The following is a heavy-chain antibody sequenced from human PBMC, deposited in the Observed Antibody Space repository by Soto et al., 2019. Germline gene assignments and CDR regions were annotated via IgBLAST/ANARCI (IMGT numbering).Heavy chain of an antibody. CDR1: GFPFSTYS. CDR2: ISSNGGST. V-gene: IGHV3-64D*08. D-gene: IGHD6-13*01. J-gene: IGHJ4*02. Sequence: PGGSLRLSCAASGFPFSTYSMHWVRQAPGKGLEYVSAISSNGGSTYYADSVKGRFTISRDNSKNTLYLQMSSLRAEDTAVYYCVKDEQQLVFLVSFFDYGGKETLATV. CDR3: VKDEQQLVFLVSFFDY.